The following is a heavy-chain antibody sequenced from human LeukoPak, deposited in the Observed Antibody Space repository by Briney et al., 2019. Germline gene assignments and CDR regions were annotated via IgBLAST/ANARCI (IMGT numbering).Heavy chain of an antibody. CDR2: ISGSGGST. D-gene: IGHD3-22*01. CDR1: GFTFSSYA. CDR3: AKWGEFYYYDSSGGLNWFDP. V-gene: IGHV3-23*01. Sequence: PGGSLRLSCAASGFTFSSYAMNWVRQAPGKGLEWVSAISGSGGSTYYADSVKGRFTISRDNSKNTLYLQMNSLRAEDTAVYYCAKWGEFYYYDSSGGLNWFDPWGQGTLVTVSS. J-gene: IGHJ5*02.